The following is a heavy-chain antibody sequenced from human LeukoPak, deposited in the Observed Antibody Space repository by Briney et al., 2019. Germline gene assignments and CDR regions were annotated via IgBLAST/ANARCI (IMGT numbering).Heavy chain of an antibody. CDR1: GGSISSSSYY. J-gene: IGHJ4*02. CDR3: ARDVGYTTGPYYYDSSGYDH. CDR2: IYYSGST. V-gene: IGHV4-39*02. Sequence: SETLSLTCTVSGGSISSSSYYWGWIRQPPGKGLEWIGSIYYSGSTYYNPSLKSRVTISVDTSKNQFSLKLSSVTAADTAVYYCARDVGYTTGPYYYDSSGYDHWGQGTLVTVSS. D-gene: IGHD3-22*01.